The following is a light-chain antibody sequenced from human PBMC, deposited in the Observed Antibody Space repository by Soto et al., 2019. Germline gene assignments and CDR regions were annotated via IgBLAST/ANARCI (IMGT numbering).Light chain of an antibody. CDR1: SSDVGAYNY. J-gene: IGLJ1*01. Sequence: QSALTQPASVSGSPGQSITISCTGTSSDVGAYNYVSWYQQHPGKAPKLMIYAVSNRPSGVSNRFSGSKSGNTASLTISGLQAEDEADYYCSSYRTSSTYVFGTGTKVTVL. CDR3: SSYRTSSTYV. CDR2: AVS. V-gene: IGLV2-14*03.